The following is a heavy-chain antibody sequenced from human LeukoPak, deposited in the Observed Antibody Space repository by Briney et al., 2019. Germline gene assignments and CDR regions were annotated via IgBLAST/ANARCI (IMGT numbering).Heavy chain of an antibody. CDR3: ARERYYDSSGYPSYYYMDV. V-gene: IGHV4-59*01. D-gene: IGHD3-22*01. Sequence: SETLSLTCTVSGGSISSYYWSGIRQPPGKGLEWIGYIYYSGSTNYNPSLKSRVTISVDTSKNQFSLKLSSVTAADTAVYYCARERYYDSSGYPSYYYMDVWGKGTTVTVSS. J-gene: IGHJ6*03. CDR2: IYYSGST. CDR1: GGSISSYY.